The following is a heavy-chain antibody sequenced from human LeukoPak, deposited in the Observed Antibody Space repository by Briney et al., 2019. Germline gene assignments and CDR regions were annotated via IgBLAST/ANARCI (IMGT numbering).Heavy chain of an antibody. D-gene: IGHD3-22*01. V-gene: IGHV1-2*02. CDR2: INPNSGGT. Sequence: GASVKVSCKASGYTFTGHYMHWVRQAPGQGLEWMGWINPNSGGTNYAQKFQGRVTMTRDTSISTAYMELSRLRSDDTAVYYCARYHSSGYYYVFGYWGQGTLVTVSS. CDR1: GYTFTGHY. J-gene: IGHJ4*02. CDR3: ARYHSSGYYYVFGY.